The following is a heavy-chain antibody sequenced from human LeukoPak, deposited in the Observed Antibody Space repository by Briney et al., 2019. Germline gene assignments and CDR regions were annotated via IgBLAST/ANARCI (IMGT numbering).Heavy chain of an antibody. CDR2: IYHSGST. V-gene: IGHV4-38-2*02. CDR1: GYSISSGYY. J-gene: IGHJ4*02. D-gene: IGHD6-19*01. CDR3: ARVPVAGGYFDY. Sequence: SETLSLTCTVSGYSISSGYYWGWIRQPPGKGLEWIGRIYHSGSTYYNPSLKSRVTISVDTSKNQFSLKLSSVTAADTAVYYCARVPVAGGYFDYWGQGTLVTVSS.